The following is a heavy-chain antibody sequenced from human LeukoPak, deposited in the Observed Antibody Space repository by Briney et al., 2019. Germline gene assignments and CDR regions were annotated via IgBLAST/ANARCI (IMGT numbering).Heavy chain of an antibody. CDR1: GYTFTSYG. CDR3: ARDLGTYDFWSGYYYSSREFDP. J-gene: IGHJ5*02. V-gene: IGHV1-18*01. D-gene: IGHD3-3*01. CDR2: ISAYNGNT. Sequence: ASVKVSCKASGYTFTSYGISWVRQAPGQGLEWMGWISAYNGNTNYAQKLQGRVTMTTDTSTSTAYMELRSLRSDDTAVYYCARDLGTYDFWSGYYYSSREFDPWGQGTLVTVSS.